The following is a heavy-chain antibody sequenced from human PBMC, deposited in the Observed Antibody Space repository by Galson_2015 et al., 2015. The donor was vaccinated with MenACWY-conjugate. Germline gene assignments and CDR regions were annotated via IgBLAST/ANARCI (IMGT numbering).Heavy chain of an antibody. D-gene: IGHD6-13*01. CDR3: AKDSGSGYSSSGYIFDY. Sequence: SLRLSCAASGFTFSSYAMTWVRQAPGKGLEWVSAISGSGGSTNYADSVKGRFTISRDNSKNTLYLQMNSLRAEDTAVYYCAKDSGSGYSSSGYIFDYWGQGTLVTVSS. CDR2: ISGSGGST. J-gene: IGHJ4*02. CDR1: GFTFSSYA. V-gene: IGHV3-23*01.